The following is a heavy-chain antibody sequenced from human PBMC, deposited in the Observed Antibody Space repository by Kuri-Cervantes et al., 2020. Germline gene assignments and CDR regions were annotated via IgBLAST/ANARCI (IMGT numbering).Heavy chain of an antibody. Sequence: SQTLSLTCAVYGGSFSGYYWSWIRQPPGKGLEWIGYIYYSGSTYYNPSLKSRVTISVDTSKNQFSLKLSSVTAADTAVYYCARGDYYYYYYMDVWGKGTSVTVSS. CDR2: IYYSGST. CDR1: GGSFSGYY. J-gene: IGHJ6*03. CDR3: ARGDYYYYYYMDV. V-gene: IGHV4-34*01.